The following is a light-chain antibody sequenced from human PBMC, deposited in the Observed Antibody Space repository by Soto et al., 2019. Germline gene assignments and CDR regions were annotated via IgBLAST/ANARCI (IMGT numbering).Light chain of an antibody. CDR1: QSISSY. CDR2: AAS. V-gene: IGKV1-39*01. CDR3: QQSSSILWT. J-gene: IGKJ1*01. Sequence: DIQMTQSPFSLSASVGDRVTITCRASQSISSYLNWYQQKPGKAPKLLIYAASSLPSGVPSRFSGSGSGTDFTLPISSLQPEDFATYYCQQSSSILWTFGQGTKVEIK.